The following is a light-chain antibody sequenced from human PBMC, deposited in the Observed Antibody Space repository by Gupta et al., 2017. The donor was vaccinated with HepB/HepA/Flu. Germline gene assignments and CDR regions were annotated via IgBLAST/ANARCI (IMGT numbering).Light chain of an antibody. CDR3: QQYGSSLYT. CDR1: QSVSSSY. Sequence: ESVLAQSPCTLYWSSRERATRCCRGSQSVSSSYVAWYQQKPRQAPRLLIYGASSRAPGIPDRFSGSGCGTDFTLTISRLEPEDFAVYYCQQYGSSLYTFGQGTKLEIK. V-gene: IGKV3-20*01. J-gene: IGKJ2*01. CDR2: GAS.